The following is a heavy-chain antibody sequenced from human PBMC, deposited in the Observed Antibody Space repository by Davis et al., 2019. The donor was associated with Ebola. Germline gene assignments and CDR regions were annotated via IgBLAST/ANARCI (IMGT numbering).Heavy chain of an antibody. CDR3: ARAQFPTTSDH. CDR2: INPHNGNT. V-gene: IGHV1-18*04. CDR1: GYTFTSYG. Sequence: ASVKVSCKASGYTFTSYGITWVRQAPGQGLEWMGWINPHNGNTNYAQNVQGRVTMTTDTSTSTAYMEVGSLKSDDTAVYYCARAQFPTTSDHWGQGTLVTVYS. J-gene: IGHJ4*02. D-gene: IGHD1-1*01.